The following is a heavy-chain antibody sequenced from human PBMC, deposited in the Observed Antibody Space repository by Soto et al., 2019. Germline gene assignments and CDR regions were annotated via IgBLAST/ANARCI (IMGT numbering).Heavy chain of an antibody. CDR1: GFTFSDYY. Sequence: GGSLRLSCAASGFTFSDYYMSWIRQAPEKGLEWVSYISSSSSYTNYADSVKGRFTISRDNAKNSLYLQMNSLRAEDTAVYYCARGGTTTGTTFDYWGQGTLVTVSS. D-gene: IGHD1-1*01. J-gene: IGHJ4*02. CDR2: ISSSSSYT. CDR3: ARGGTTTGTTFDY. V-gene: IGHV3-11*06.